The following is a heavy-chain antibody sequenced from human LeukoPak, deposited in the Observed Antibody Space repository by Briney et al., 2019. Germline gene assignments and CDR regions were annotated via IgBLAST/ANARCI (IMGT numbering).Heavy chain of an antibody. V-gene: IGHV4-59*01. D-gene: IGHD3-3*01. CDR2: IYYSGST. CDR1: GGSISSYY. J-gene: IGHJ3*02. Sequence: SEALSLTCTVSGGSISSYYWSWIRQPPGKGLEWIGYIYYSGSTNYNPSLKSRVTISVDTSKNQFSLKLSSVTAADTAVYYCARHGFLYNYFSPPVLFVIWGQGKMPTVSS. CDR3: ARHGFLYNYFSPPVLFVI.